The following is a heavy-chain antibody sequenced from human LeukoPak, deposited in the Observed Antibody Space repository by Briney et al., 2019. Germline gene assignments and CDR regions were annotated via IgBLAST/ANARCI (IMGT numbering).Heavy chain of an antibody. CDR1: GGSISSSSYY. Sequence: SETLSLTCTVSGGSISSSSYYWGWIRQPPGKGLEWIGNIYYTGSTSYNPSLRSRFTISVDTSKNQFSLKLSSVTAADTAVYYCTRCGSQNWFDPWGQGTLVTVSS. J-gene: IGHJ5*02. D-gene: IGHD5-12*01. CDR3: TRCGSQNWFDP. CDR2: IYYTGST. V-gene: IGHV4-39*01.